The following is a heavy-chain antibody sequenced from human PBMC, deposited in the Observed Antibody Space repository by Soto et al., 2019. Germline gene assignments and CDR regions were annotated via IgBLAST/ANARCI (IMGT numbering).Heavy chain of an antibody. CDR2: INPSGGST. V-gene: IGHV1-46*03. Sequence: QVQLVQSGAEVKKPGASVKVSCKASGYTFTSYYMHWVRQAPGQGLEWMGIINPSGGSTSYAQKFQGRVTMTRDTSTSTVYMELSSLRSEDTAVYYCARDRAAAGINSPKYYFDYWCQGTLVTVSS. CDR3: ARDRAAAGINSPKYYFDY. CDR1: GYTFTSYY. J-gene: IGHJ4*02. D-gene: IGHD6-13*01.